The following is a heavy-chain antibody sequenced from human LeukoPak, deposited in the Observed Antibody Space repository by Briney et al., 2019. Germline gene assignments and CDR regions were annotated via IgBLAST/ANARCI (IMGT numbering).Heavy chain of an antibody. Sequence: PGGSLRLSCVASGFTFSTYAMSWVRQAPGKGLEWVSRINKDATITTYADSVKGRFTVSRDNVKNMVYLDMNGLRGDDTAVYYCARSGIGRAFDIWGQGATVTVSS. J-gene: IGHJ3*02. CDR1: GFTFSTYA. CDR2: INKDATIT. V-gene: IGHV3-74*03. D-gene: IGHD3-10*01. CDR3: ARSGIGRAFDI.